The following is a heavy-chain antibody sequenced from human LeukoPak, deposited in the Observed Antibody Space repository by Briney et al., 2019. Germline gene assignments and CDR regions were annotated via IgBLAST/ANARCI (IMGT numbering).Heavy chain of an antibody. CDR3: AHWGSSGPFDY. CDR1: GYTFTGYY. CDR2: INPNSGGT. V-gene: IGHV1-2*02. J-gene: IGHJ4*02. D-gene: IGHD6-6*01. Sequence: ASVKVSCTGSGYTFTGYYIHWVRQAPGQGLEWMGWINPNSGGTNYAQKFQGRVTMTRDTSISTAHMELSRLRSDDTAVYYCAHWGSSGPFDYWGQGTLVTVSS.